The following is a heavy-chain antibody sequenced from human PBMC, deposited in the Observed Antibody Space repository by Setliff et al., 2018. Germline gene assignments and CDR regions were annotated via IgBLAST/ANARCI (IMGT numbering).Heavy chain of an antibody. V-gene: IGHV1-8*02. J-gene: IGHJ6*02. CDR1: GYTFTSYG. Sequence: ASVKVSCKASGYTFTSYGISWVRQAPGQGLEWMGGMTPNNGNTGYAQKFQGRVTMTRNTSISTAYMELSSLRSEDTAVYYCARPMYDILTGPPYGMDVWGQGTTVTVSS. CDR2: MTPNNGNT. D-gene: IGHD3-9*01. CDR3: ARPMYDILTGPPYGMDV.